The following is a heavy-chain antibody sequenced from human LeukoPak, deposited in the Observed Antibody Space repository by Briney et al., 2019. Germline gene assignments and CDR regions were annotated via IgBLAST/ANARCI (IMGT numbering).Heavy chain of an antibody. D-gene: IGHD4-17*01. CDR1: GYTFTGYY. CDR3: ARAGYGDFPYYFDY. V-gene: IGHV1-2*02. Sequence: ASVKVSCKASGYTFTGYYMHWVRQAPGQGLEWMGWINPNSGGTNYAQKFQGRVTMTGDTSISTAYMELSRLRSDDTAVYYCARAGYGDFPYYFDYWGQGTLVTVSS. CDR2: INPNSGGT. J-gene: IGHJ4*02.